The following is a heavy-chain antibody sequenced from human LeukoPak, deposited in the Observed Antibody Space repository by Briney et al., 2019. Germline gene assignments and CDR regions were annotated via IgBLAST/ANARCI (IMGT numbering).Heavy chain of an antibody. D-gene: IGHD6-19*01. CDR1: GFTFSSYG. CDR2: IWYDGSNK. V-gene: IGHV3-30*02. CDR3: AKDSGIAVAGRGLDY. Sequence: GGSLRLSCAASGFTFSSYGMHWVRQAPGKGLEWVAVIWYDGSNKYYADSVKGRFTISRDNSKNTLYLQMNSLRAEDTAVYYCAKDSGIAVAGRGLDYWGQGTLVTVSS. J-gene: IGHJ4*02.